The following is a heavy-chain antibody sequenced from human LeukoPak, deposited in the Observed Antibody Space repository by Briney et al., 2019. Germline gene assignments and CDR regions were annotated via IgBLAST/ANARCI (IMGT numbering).Heavy chain of an antibody. D-gene: IGHD5-12*01. J-gene: IGHJ5*02. Sequence: SQTLSLTCAISGDSVSSNSAAWNWIRQSPSRGLEWLGRTYYRSKWYNDYAASVKSRITINPDTSKNQFSLQLNSVTPEDTAVYYCARGGDVDIVADWFDPWGQGTLVTVSS. V-gene: IGHV6-1*01. CDR2: TYYRSKWYN. CDR3: ARGGDVDIVADWFDP. CDR1: GDSVSSNSAA.